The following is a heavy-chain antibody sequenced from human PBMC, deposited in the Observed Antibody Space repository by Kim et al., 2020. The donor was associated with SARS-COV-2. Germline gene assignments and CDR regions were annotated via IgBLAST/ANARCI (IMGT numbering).Heavy chain of an antibody. V-gene: IGHV4-34*01. D-gene: IGHD6-13*01. J-gene: IGHJ4*02. CDR3: ARGRFGYSSRSFDY. CDR1: GGSFSGYY. Sequence: SETLSLTCAVYGGSFSGYYWSWIRQPPGKGLEWMGEINHSGSTNYNPALKSRVTISVDTSKNQFSLKLSSVTAADTAVYYCARGRFGYSSRSFDYWGQGTLVTVSS. CDR2: INHSGST.